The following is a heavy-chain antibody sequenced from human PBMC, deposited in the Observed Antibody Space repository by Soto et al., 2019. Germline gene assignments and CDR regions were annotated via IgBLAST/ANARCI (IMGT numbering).Heavy chain of an antibody. J-gene: IGHJ4*02. CDR3: ARDTGFYSSSSFDY. Sequence: SETLSLTCSVSGDSISSGGYYWSWIRQHPGKGLEWIGHIYYSGNTYYNPSLRSRVTISVDTSKNQFSLNLSSVTAADAAVYYCARDTGFYSSSSFDYWGQGTLVTVSS. CDR2: IYYSGNT. D-gene: IGHD6-6*01. CDR1: GDSISSGGYY. V-gene: IGHV4-31*03.